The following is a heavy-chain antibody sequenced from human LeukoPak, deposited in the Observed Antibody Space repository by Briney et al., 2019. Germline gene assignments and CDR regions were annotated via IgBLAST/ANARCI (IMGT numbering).Heavy chain of an antibody. CDR2: ISSNGATK. D-gene: IGHD2-8*02. CDR1: GFSFSTHH. V-gene: IGHV3-64*02. J-gene: IGHJ4*02. Sequence: GGSLRLSCAASGFSFSTHHIHWVRQAPGMGLEYVSAISSNGATKYYADSVKGRFTISRDNFKNTVYLQMDSLRAEDMAVYYCARSYCTVNSCYQSFGYWGPGTLVSASS. CDR3: ARSYCTVNSCYQSFGY.